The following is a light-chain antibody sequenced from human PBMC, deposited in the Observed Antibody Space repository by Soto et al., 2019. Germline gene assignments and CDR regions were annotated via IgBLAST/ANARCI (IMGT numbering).Light chain of an antibody. CDR2: KAF. Sequence: DIQMTQSPSTLSGSVGDRATITCRASQTISSWLAWYQQKPEKAPKLLIYKAFTLRSGVPPRFSGSGSGTEFTLTISSLQPDDFATYYCQQYNSYSEAFGEGTKVELK. V-gene: IGKV1-5*03. CDR3: QQYNSYSEA. CDR1: QTISSW. J-gene: IGKJ1*01.